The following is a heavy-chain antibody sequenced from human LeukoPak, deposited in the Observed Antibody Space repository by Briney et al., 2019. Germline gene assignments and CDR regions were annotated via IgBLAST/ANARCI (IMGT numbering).Heavy chain of an antibody. Sequence: PGGSLRPSCAASGFTFSSYSMNWVRQAPGKGLEWVSSISSSSSYIYYADSVKGRFTISRDNAKNSLYLQMNSLRAEDTAVYYCARGSARDSSGYYYDPLDYWGQGTLVTVSS. CDR1: GFTFSSYS. V-gene: IGHV3-21*01. D-gene: IGHD3-22*01. J-gene: IGHJ4*02. CDR3: ARGSARDSSGYYYDPLDY. CDR2: ISSSSSYI.